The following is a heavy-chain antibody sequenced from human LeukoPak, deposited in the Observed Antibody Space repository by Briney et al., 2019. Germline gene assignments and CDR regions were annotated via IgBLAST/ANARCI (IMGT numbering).Heavy chain of an antibody. Sequence: PGGSLRLSCAASGFTFSDYYMSWIRQAPGKGLEWVSDISSSGSTIYYADSVKGRFTISRDNAKNSLYLQMNSLRAEDTAVYYCAKVDFSTVTTGFDYWGQATLVTVSS. D-gene: IGHD4-17*01. CDR1: GFTFSDYY. J-gene: IGHJ4*02. CDR2: ISSSGSTI. CDR3: AKVDFSTVTTGFDY. V-gene: IGHV3-11*01.